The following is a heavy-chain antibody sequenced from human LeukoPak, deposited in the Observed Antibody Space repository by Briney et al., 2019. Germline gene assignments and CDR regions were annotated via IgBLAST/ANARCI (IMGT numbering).Heavy chain of an antibody. V-gene: IGHV4-59*08. Sequence: PSEALSLTCTVSGGSINSYYWSWIRQPPGKGLEWIGYIYYSGSTNYNPSLKSRVTISVDTSKNQFSLKLSSVTAADTAVYYCARHGGVKWELLRGGYYYYYGMDVWGQGTTVTVSS. CDR3: ARHGGVKWELLRGGYYYYYGMDV. J-gene: IGHJ6*02. CDR2: IYYSGST. CDR1: GGSINSYY. D-gene: IGHD1-26*01.